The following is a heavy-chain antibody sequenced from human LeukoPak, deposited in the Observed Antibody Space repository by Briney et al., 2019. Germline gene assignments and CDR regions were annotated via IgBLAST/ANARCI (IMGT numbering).Heavy chain of an antibody. CDR2: VYYSGST. Sequence: RSSETLSLTCTVSGGSISSSPYYWGWIRQPPGKGPEWIGSVYYSGSTYYNPSLKSRVTISVDTSNKQFSLRLTSVTAADTAVYYCARDYYDIHYYFDFWGQGTLVTVSS. D-gene: IGHD3-22*01. J-gene: IGHJ4*02. CDR1: GGSISSSPYY. V-gene: IGHV4-39*07. CDR3: ARDYYDIHYYFDF.